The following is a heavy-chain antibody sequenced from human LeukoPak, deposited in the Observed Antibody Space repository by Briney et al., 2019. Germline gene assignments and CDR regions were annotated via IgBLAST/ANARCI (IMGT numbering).Heavy chain of an antibody. CDR3: ARGATTTRFGRFDP. D-gene: IGHD4-17*01. V-gene: IGHV3-30*04. J-gene: IGHJ5*02. CDR1: GFTFSSYA. CDR2: ISYDGSNK. Sequence: GGSLRLSCAASGFTFSSYAMHWVRQAPGKGLEWVAVISYDGSNKKYADSVKGRFTISRDSFKNTLYLQMNSLRAEDTAVYYCARGATTTRFGRFDPWGQGTLVIVSS.